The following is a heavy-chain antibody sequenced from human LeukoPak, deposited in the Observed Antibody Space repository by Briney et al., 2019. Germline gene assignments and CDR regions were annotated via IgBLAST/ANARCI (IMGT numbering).Heavy chain of an antibody. CDR3: AKSIVVAGTGNVYFQH. V-gene: IGHV3-48*03. Sequence: GGSLRLSCAASGFTFSSYEMNWVRQAPGKGLEWVSYISSSNTMYYADSVKGRFTISRDNSKNTLYLQMNSLRAEDTAVYYCAKSIVVAGTGNVYFQHWGQGTLVTVSS. D-gene: IGHD6-19*01. CDR2: ISSSNTM. CDR1: GFTFSSYE. J-gene: IGHJ1*01.